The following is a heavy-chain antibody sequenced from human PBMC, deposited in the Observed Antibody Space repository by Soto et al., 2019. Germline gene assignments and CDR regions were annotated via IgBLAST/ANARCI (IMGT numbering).Heavy chain of an antibody. CDR1: GFTFSSYG. D-gene: IGHD6-19*01. CDR3: ANVWSSGWPDHDY. V-gene: IGHV3-30*18. Sequence: SLRLSCAASGFTFSSYGMHWVRQAPGKGLEWVAVISYDGSNKYYADSVKGRFTISRDNSKNTLYLQMNSLRAEDTAVYYCANVWSSGWPDHDYWGQGTPVTVSS. J-gene: IGHJ4*02. CDR2: ISYDGSNK.